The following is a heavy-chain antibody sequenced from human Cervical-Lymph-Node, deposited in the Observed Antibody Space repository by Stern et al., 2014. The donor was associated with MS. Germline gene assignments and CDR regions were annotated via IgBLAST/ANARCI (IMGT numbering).Heavy chain of an antibody. CDR1: GFTFSNYA. CDR2: ISGSGGST. CDR3: AKQTGGDYVWYFDY. Sequence: VQLQESGGGLVQPGGSLRLSCAASGFTFSNYAMNWVRQAPGKGLEWVSGISGSGGSTFYADSVKGRFTISRDNSKNTLYLQMNSLRAEDTAVYYCAKQTGGDYVWYFDYWGQGTLVTVSS. D-gene: IGHD2-21*02. J-gene: IGHJ4*02. V-gene: IGHV3-23*01.